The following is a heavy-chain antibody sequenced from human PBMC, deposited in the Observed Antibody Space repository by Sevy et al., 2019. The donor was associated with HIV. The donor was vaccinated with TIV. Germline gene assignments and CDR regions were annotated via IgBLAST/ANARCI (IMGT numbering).Heavy chain of an antibody. Sequence: GGSLRLSCEASGFTFTSYSMNWVRQAPGKGLEWVSSISSYSYISYADSVKGRVTVSRDNAKNSLYLQMNSLRAEDMAVYYCARDGGNYFDYWGQGTLVTVSS. CDR2: ISSYSYI. D-gene: IGHD3-16*01. J-gene: IGHJ4*02. CDR1: GFTFTSYS. V-gene: IGHV3-21*01. CDR3: ARDGGNYFDY.